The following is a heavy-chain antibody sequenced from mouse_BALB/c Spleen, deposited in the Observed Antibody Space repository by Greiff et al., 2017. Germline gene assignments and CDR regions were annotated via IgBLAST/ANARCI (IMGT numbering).Heavy chain of an antibody. J-gene: IGHJ3*01. CDR1: GYTFTSYW. CDR3: ARWLLRG. CDR2: INPSTGYT. Sequence: VQRVESGAELAKPGASVKMSCKASGYTFTSYWMHWVKQRPGQGLEWIGYINPSTGYTEYNQKFKDKATLTADKSSSTAYMQLSSLTSEDSAVYYCARWLLRGWGQGTLVTVSA. V-gene: IGHV1-7*01. D-gene: IGHD2-3*01.